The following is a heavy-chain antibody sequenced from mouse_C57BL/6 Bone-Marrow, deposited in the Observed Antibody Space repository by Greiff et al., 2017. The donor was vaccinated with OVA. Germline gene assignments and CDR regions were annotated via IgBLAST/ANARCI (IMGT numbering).Heavy chain of an antibody. CDR1: GYTFTSYG. V-gene: IGHV1-81*01. Sequence: VMLVESGAELARPGASVKLSCKASGYTFTSYGISWVKQRTGQGLEWIGEIYPRSGNTYYNEKFKGKATLTADKSSSTAYMELRSLTSEDSAVYFCAREPGGSNYVGFAYWGQGTLVTVSA. CDR2: IYPRSGNT. CDR3: AREPGGSNYVGFAY. D-gene: IGHD2-5*01. J-gene: IGHJ3*01.